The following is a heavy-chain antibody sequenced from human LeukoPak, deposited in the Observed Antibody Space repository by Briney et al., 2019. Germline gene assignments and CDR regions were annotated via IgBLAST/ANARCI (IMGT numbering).Heavy chain of an antibody. Sequence: GGSLRLSCSASTFTFDKYNMNWVRQAPGKGLEWISYISTTSTKIYYSDSVQGRFTISRDNAKNSLYLQMNNLSAEDTAVYYCARGEQWLVNWGQGTLVTVSS. D-gene: IGHD6-19*01. CDR1: TFTFDKYN. CDR2: ISTTSTKI. CDR3: ARGEQWLVN. J-gene: IGHJ4*02. V-gene: IGHV3-48*01.